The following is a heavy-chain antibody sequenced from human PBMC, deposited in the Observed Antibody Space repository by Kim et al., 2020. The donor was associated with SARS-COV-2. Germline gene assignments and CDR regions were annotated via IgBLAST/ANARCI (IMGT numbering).Heavy chain of an antibody. CDR3: ARDLRPSLGYCSGGSCYSFDYYGMDV. J-gene: IGHJ6*02. D-gene: IGHD2-15*01. CDR2: ISSSSSYI. CDR1: GFTFSSYS. V-gene: IGHV3-21*01. Sequence: GGSLRLSCAASGFTFSSYSMNWVRQAPGKGLEWVSSISSSSSYIYYADSVKGRFTISRDNAKNSLYLQMNSLRAEDTAVYYCARDLRPSLGYCSGGSCYSFDYYGMDVWGQGTTVTVSS.